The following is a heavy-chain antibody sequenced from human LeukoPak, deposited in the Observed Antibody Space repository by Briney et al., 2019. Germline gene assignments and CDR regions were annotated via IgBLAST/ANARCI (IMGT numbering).Heavy chain of an antibody. V-gene: IGHV1-18*01. CDR1: GYTFTSYG. CDR3: ARDVGSSGWYSPNFDY. D-gene: IGHD6-19*01. CDR2: ISAYNGNT. J-gene: IGHJ4*02. Sequence: ASVKVSFKASGYTFTSYGISWVRQAPGQGLEWMGWISAYNGNTNYAQKLQGRVTMTTDTSTSTAYMELRSLRSDDTAAYYCARDVGSSGWYSPNFDYWGQGTLVTVSS.